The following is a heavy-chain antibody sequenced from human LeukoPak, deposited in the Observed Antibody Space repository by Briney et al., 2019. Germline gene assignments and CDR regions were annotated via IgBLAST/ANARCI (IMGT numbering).Heavy chain of an antibody. CDR3: AREHYQRNYYDSGSYAASDY. J-gene: IGHJ4*02. V-gene: IGHV1-18*01. CDR2: ISAYNGNT. Sequence: PGGSLRLSCAASGFTFTSYGISWVRQAPGQGLEWMGWISAYNGNTNYAQKLQGRVTMTTDTSTSTAYMELRSLRSDDTAVYYCAREHYQRNYYDSGSYAASDYWGQGTLVTVSS. CDR1: GFTFTSYG. D-gene: IGHD3-10*01.